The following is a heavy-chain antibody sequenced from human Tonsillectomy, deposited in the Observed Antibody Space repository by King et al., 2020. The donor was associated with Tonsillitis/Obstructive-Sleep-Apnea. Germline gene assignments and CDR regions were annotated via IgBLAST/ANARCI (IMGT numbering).Heavy chain of an antibody. Sequence: VQLVESGGGLVKPGGSLRLSCAASGFIFSNDWMSWVRQAPGKGLEWVGRIKSKTDGGTTDDAAPVKGRVTISRDDSKTTLYLQMNSLKTEDTAVYYCTTDVDYFSSTSCQPLSYYYYMDVWGKGTTVTVAS. V-gene: IGHV3-15*01. D-gene: IGHD2-2*01. CDR1: GFIFSNDW. J-gene: IGHJ6*03. CDR3: TTDVDYFSSTSCQPLSYYYYMDV. CDR2: IKSKTDGGTT.